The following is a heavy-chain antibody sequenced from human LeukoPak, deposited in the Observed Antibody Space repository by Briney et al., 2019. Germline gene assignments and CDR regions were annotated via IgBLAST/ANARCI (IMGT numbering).Heavy chain of an antibody. D-gene: IGHD5-18*01. J-gene: IGHJ3*02. Sequence: GGSLRLSCAASGFTFSSYSMNWVRQAPGKGLEWVSYISSSSSTIYYADSVKGRFTISRDNAKKSLYLQMNSLRAEDTAVYYCARSFGYGVDAFDIWGQGTMVTVSS. CDR3: ARSFGYGVDAFDI. CDR2: ISSSSSTI. V-gene: IGHV3-48*01. CDR1: GFTFSSYS.